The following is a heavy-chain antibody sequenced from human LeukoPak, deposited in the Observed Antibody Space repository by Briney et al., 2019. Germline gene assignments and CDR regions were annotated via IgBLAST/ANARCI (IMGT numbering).Heavy chain of an antibody. J-gene: IGHJ3*02. Sequence: AGGSLRLSCAASGFTFSTYAMDWVRQAPGKGLEWVSAISTSGVNAYYADSVKGRFTSSRDNSKNTLYLQMNSLRAEDTAVYYCARTPIYDILTARGAFDIWGQGTMVTVSS. CDR3: ARTPIYDILTARGAFDI. CDR1: GFTFSTYA. D-gene: IGHD3-9*01. CDR2: ISTSGVNA. V-gene: IGHV3-23*01.